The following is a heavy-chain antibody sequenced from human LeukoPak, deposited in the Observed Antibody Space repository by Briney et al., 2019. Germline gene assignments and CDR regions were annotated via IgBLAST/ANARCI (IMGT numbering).Heavy chain of an antibody. CDR3: ARKYCSSTSCRFDP. CDR2: INHSGST. V-gene: IGHV4-34*01. CDR1: GGSFSGYY. Sequence: SETLSLACAVYGGSFSGYYWSWIRQPPGKGLEWIGEINHSGSTNYNPSLKSRVTISVDTSKNQFSLKLSSVTAADTAVYYCARKYCSSTSCRFDPWGQGTLVTVSS. J-gene: IGHJ5*02. D-gene: IGHD2-2*01.